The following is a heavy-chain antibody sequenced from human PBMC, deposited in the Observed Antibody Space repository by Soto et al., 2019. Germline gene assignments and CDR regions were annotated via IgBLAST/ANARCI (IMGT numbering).Heavy chain of an antibody. V-gene: IGHV4-59*01. CDR1: GASISNYF. J-gene: IGHJ3*02. D-gene: IGHD5-12*01. Sequence: SETLSLTCIVSGASISNYFWGWIRQPPGKGLEWIGCISYSGSTSYNPSLKSRVTISVDASMSQFSLMLSSVTAADTAVYYCARDRFYSGYEGAFDIWGQGTMVTVSS. CDR2: ISYSGST. CDR3: ARDRFYSGYEGAFDI.